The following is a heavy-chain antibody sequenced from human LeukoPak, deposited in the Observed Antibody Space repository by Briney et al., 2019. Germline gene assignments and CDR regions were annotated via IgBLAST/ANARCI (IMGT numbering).Heavy chain of an antibody. D-gene: IGHD4-17*01. CDR3: AKDRSLYGDPDY. V-gene: IGHV3-23*01. Sequence: GGSLRLSCAASGFTFSSYAMSWVRQAPGKGLEWVAAISGSGGSTYYADSVKGRFTISRDNTKNTLYLQMTSLTAEGTAVYYCAKDRSLYGDPDYWGQGTLVTVSS. J-gene: IGHJ4*02. CDR1: GFTFSSYA. CDR2: ISGSGGST.